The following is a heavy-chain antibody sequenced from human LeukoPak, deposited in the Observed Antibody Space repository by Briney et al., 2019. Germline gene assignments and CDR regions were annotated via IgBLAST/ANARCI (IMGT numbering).Heavy chain of an antibody. V-gene: IGHV3-33*01. CDR2: IWYNGSNK. J-gene: IGHJ5*02. D-gene: IGHD3-10*01. Sequence: GGSLRLSCEASGFRFSTYGMHWVRQAPGKGLEWVAVIWYNGSNKNYADSVKGRFTTSRDNAENSLYLQMNSLRAEDTAVYYCARGPVLLWFGESDWFDPWGQGTLVTVTS. CDR3: ARGPVLLWFGESDWFDP. CDR1: GFRFSTYG.